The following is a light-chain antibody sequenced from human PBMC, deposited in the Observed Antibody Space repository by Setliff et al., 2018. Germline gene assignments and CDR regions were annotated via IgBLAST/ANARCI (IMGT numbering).Light chain of an antibody. J-gene: IGLJ1*01. CDR3: SSYTVGSTLSV. CDR1: SSDVGGYDY. Sequence: QSVLTQPASVSGSPGQSITFSCTGSSSDVGGYDYVSWYQQHPGKAPKRLIYDVTNRPSGVSNRFSGSKSGNTASLTISGLQAEDEAVYFCSSYTVGSTLSVFGTGTKVTVL. V-gene: IGLV2-14*03. CDR2: DVT.